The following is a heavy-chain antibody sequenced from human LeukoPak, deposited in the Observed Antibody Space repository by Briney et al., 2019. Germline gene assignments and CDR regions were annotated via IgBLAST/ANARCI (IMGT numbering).Heavy chain of an antibody. D-gene: IGHD4-11*01. Sequence: GGSLRLSCAASGFTFSSYAMHWVRQAPGKGLEWVAVISYDGSNKYYADSVKGRFTISRDNSKNTLYLQMNSLRAEDTAVYYCARDLTVTTSWDMGTMDVWGKGTTVTVSS. J-gene: IGHJ6*04. CDR2: ISYDGSNK. CDR1: GFTFSSYA. CDR3: ARDLTVTTSWDMGTMDV. V-gene: IGHV3-30*04.